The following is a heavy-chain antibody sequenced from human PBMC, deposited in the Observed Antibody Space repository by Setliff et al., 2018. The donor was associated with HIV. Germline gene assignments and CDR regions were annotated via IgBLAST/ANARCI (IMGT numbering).Heavy chain of an antibody. J-gene: IGHJ4*02. D-gene: IGHD6-13*01. Sequence: GASVKVSCKTSGYAFTSFQLHWVRQAPGQGLEWLGGIVPSSGDTNYAQKFRGRVTMTRDMSTTTVYMDLNSLTSEDTAVYYCARGVKGIATTGKYYFDYWGQGTLVTVSS. CDR2: IVPSSGDT. CDR1: GYAFTSFQ. CDR3: ARGVKGIATTGKYYFDY. V-gene: IGHV1-46*01.